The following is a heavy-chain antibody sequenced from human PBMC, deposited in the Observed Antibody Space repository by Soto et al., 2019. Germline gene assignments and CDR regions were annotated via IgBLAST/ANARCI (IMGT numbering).Heavy chain of an antibody. Sequence: GGSLRLSCEASGFTFSSYAMSWVRQAPGKGLEWVSAISGSGGSTYYADSVKGRFTISRDNSKNTLYLQMNSLRAEDTAVYYCAKFIRSMTTVTRGYFDCWGQGTLVTVSS. D-gene: IGHD4-4*01. CDR3: AKFIRSMTTVTRGYFDC. J-gene: IGHJ4*02. V-gene: IGHV3-23*01. CDR2: ISGSGGST. CDR1: GFTFSSYA.